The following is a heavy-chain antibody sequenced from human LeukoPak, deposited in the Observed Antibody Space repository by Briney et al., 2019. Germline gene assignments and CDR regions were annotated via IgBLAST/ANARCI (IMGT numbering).Heavy chain of an antibody. Sequence: ASVKVSCKASGYTFTSYDINWVRQATGQGLEWMGWISAYNGNTNYAQKLQGRVTMTTDTSTSTAYMELRSLRSDDTAVYYCARDTGSDFWSGYYSSSETNHFDYWGQGTLVTVSS. CDR1: GYTFTSYD. CDR2: ISAYNGNT. D-gene: IGHD3-3*01. CDR3: ARDTGSDFWSGYYSSSETNHFDY. V-gene: IGHV1-18*01. J-gene: IGHJ4*02.